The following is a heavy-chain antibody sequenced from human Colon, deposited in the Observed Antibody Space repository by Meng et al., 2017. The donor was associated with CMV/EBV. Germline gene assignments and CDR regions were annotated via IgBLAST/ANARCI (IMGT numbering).Heavy chain of an antibody. J-gene: IGHJ2*01. CDR3: ARSPYCGGGCYYWYFDL. D-gene: IGHD2-21*02. Sequence: FTSDNYAMTWVRQAPGKGLEWVSGISDSGDSTYYADSVRGRFTISRDNSKNTMYLQINTLRAEDTAVYFCARSPYCGGGCYYWYFDLWGRGTLVTVSS. CDR2: ISDSGDST. V-gene: IGHV3-23*01. CDR1: FTSDNYA.